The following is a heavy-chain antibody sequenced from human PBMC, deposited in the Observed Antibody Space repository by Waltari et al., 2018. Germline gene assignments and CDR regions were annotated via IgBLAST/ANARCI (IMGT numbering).Heavy chain of an antibody. CDR1: GGTFTAHY. CDR2: INDSGST. D-gene: IGHD3-22*01. V-gene: IGHV4-34*01. Sequence: QVQLQQWGAGLLKPSETLSLTCAVYGGTFTAHYWNWIRQPPGKGLEWIGQINDSGSTNYNPALRSRVTISVDTSKNQFSLNLSSVTAADTAVYYCASSYYDTSGYSPFDYWGQGTLVTVSS. J-gene: IGHJ4*02. CDR3: ASSYYDTSGYSPFDY.